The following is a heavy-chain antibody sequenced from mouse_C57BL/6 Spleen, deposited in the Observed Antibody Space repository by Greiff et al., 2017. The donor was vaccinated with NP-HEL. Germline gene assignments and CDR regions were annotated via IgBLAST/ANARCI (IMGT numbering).Heavy chain of an antibody. J-gene: IGHJ2*01. CDR2: INPSNGGT. Sequence: QVQLQQPGTELVKPGASVKLSCKASGYTFTSYWMHWVKQRPGQGLEWIGNINPSNGGTNYNEKFKSKATLTVDKSSSTAYMQLSSLTSEDSAVDYCAREGLRRGEFDYWGQGTTLTVSS. V-gene: IGHV1-53*01. D-gene: IGHD2-4*01. CDR1: GYTFTSYW. CDR3: AREGLRRGEFDY.